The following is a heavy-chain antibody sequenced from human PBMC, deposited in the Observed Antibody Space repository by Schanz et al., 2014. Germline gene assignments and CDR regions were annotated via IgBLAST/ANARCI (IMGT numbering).Heavy chain of an antibody. CDR2: ISAYTNNT. V-gene: IGHV1-18*01. Sequence: QVQLVQSGAEVRKPGASVKVSCEASRYTFNTYGLNWVRQAPGQGLEWMGWISAYTNNTNYAQKVQGRVTMTTDTATGTAYMELRSLRSDDTAVYYCARGGYSSGWYDRDIAHFDYWGQGTLDTVSS. J-gene: IGHJ4*02. CDR3: ARGGYSSGWYDRDIAHFDY. CDR1: RYTFNTYG. D-gene: IGHD6-19*01.